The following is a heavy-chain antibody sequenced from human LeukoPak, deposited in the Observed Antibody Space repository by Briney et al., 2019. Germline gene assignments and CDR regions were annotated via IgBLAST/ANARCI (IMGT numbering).Heavy chain of an antibody. V-gene: IGHV4-39*01. D-gene: IGHD3-9*01. CDR1: GGSISSSSYY. CDR3: AASPRLRYFDWLLSSHRSYAEYFQH. Sequence: SETLSLTCTVSGGSISSSSYYWGWIRQPPGKGLEWIGSIYYSGSTYYNPSLKSRVTISVDTSKNQFSLKLSSVTAADTAVYYCAASPRLRYFDWLLSSHRSYAEYFQHWGQGTLVTVSS. J-gene: IGHJ1*01. CDR2: IYYSGST.